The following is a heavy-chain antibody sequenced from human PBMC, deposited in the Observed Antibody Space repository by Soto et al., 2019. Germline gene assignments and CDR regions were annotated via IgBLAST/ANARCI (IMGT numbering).Heavy chain of an antibody. CDR2: ISGSGGST. CDR1: GFTFRSYA. Sequence: EVQLLESGGGLVQPGGSLRLSCAASGFTFRSYAMSWVRQAPGRGLEWVSAISGSGGSTYYADSVKGRFTISRDNSKNTLYLQMNSLRAEDTAVFYCGKDGTSDTSWVDVWGQGTTVTVSS. V-gene: IGHV3-23*01. CDR3: GKDGTSDTSWVDV. D-gene: IGHD2-2*01. J-gene: IGHJ6*02.